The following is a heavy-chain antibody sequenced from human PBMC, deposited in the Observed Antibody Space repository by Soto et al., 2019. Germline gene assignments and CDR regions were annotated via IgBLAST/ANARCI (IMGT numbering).Heavy chain of an antibody. CDR3: ARMWSGYTSH. D-gene: IGHD6-25*01. V-gene: IGHV4-34*01. CDR1: GGSFSVYY. Sequence: SDTLSLTCAVYGGSFSVYYWSWIRQPPGKGLEWIGEINHSGSTNYNPSLKSRVTISVDTSKNQFSLKLSSVTAADTAVYYCARMWSGYTSHWDQGTLVTVA. CDR2: INHSGST. J-gene: IGHJ4*02.